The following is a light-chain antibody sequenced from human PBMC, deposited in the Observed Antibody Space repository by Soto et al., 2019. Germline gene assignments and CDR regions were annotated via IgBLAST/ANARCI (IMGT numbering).Light chain of an antibody. J-gene: IGKJ1*01. V-gene: IGKV3-20*01. CDR1: QSVSSSY. Sequence: IEMTQSPATLSVSPVERATLSCRASQSVSSSYLAWYQQKPGQAPRLLIYGESSRATGIPDRFSGSGSGTDFNLTISRLEPEDFAVYYCQQYGSSKWTCGQGTKVDIK. CDR3: QQYGSSKWT. CDR2: GES.